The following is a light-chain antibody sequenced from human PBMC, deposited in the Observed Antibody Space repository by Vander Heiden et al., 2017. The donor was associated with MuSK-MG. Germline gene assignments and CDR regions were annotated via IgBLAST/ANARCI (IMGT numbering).Light chain of an antibody. CDR1: QSVSSSY. V-gene: IGKV3-20*01. Sequence: EIVLTQSPGTLSLSPGERATLSCRASQSVSSSYLAWYQQKPGQAPRLLIYGASSRATGIPDRVSGSGSGTDFTLTISRLETEDFAVYYCQQYGSPLTFGGGTKVEIK. CDR3: QQYGSPLT. J-gene: IGKJ4*01. CDR2: GAS.